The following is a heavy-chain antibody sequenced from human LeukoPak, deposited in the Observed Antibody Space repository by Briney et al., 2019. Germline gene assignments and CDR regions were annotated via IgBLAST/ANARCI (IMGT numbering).Heavy chain of an antibody. J-gene: IGHJ6*02. D-gene: IGHD2-8*01. CDR1: GYSLTTYY. V-gene: IGHV1-46*01. Sequence: ASVKVSCKASGYSLTTYYMHWVRQAPGQGLEWMAIINPSGGGTKYAQKFQGRVTMIRDTPTNTVYMELSILRTEDTAVYYCASVYLYGMDVWGQGTTVTVSS. CDR3: ASVYLYGMDV. CDR2: INPSGGGT.